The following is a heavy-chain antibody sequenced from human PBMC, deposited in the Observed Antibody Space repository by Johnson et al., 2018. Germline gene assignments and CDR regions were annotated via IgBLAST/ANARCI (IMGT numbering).Heavy chain of an antibody. Sequence: VQLVESGRGLVQXGGSLRLSCAASGFTFSSYAMSWVRQAPGKGLEWGSAISGSGGSTYYADPVKGRFTLSRDNSKNTLYLQMNRLRAEDTAVYYWARDLYYDSRGNYAFDIWGQGTMVTVSS. V-gene: IGHV3-23*04. CDR1: GFTFSSYA. CDR3: ARDLYYDSRGNYAFDI. J-gene: IGHJ3*02. D-gene: IGHD3-22*01. CDR2: ISGSGGST.